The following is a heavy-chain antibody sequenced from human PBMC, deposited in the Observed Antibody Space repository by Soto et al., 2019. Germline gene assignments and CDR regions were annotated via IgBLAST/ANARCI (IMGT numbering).Heavy chain of an antibody. Sequence: GASVKVSCKASGYTFTSYYMHWVRQAPGQGLEWMGIINPSGGSTSYAQKFQGRVTMTRDTSTSTVYMELSSLRSEDTAVYYCARDFYYGSGSYIEDNWFDPWGQGTLVTVSS. V-gene: IGHV1-46*03. D-gene: IGHD3-10*01. CDR3: ARDFYYGSGSYIEDNWFDP. CDR2: INPSGGST. J-gene: IGHJ5*02. CDR1: GYTFTSYY.